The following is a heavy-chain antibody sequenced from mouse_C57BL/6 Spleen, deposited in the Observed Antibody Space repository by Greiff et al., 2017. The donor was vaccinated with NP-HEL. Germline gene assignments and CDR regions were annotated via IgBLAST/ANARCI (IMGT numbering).Heavy chain of an antibody. CDR1: GFNITDYY. D-gene: IGHD1-1*01. CDR3: TVYGSSYDYYGMDY. Sequence: VQLKQSGAELVRPGASVKLSCTASGFNITDYYMHWVKQRPEQGLEWIGRIYPEDGDTKYDPKFQGKATLTADTSSNTAYLQLSSLTSEDTAVYYYTVYGSSYDYYGMDYWGQGTSVTVSS. J-gene: IGHJ4*01. CDR2: IYPEDGDT. V-gene: IGHV14-1*01.